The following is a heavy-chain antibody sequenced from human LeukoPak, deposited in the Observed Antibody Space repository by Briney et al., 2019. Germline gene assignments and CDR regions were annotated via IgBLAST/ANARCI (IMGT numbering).Heavy chain of an antibody. CDR1: GFSFSRYT. CDR2: ISRSSTTI. J-gene: IGHJ4*02. CDR3: ALIAVDWQQPFDY. Sequence: GGSLRLSCAASGFSFSRYTMSWVRQAPGKGLEWISYISRSSTTIKYADSVKGRFIISRDNAKNSVYLQMNSLRAEDTAVYYCALIAVDWQQPFDYWGQGTLVTVSS. D-gene: IGHD6-13*01. V-gene: IGHV3-48*01.